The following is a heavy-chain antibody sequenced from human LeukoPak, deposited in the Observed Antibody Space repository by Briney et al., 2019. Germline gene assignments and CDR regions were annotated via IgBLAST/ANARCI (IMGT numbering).Heavy chain of an antibody. CDR2: IKRKTDGGAT. CDR3: ITYYGFWTGTTLDY. CDR1: GFTFSSYA. J-gene: IGHJ4*02. Sequence: PGGSLRLSCAASGFTFSSYAMSWVRQAPGKGLEWVGRIKRKTDGGATDYAAPVKGRFTISRDDSKNTLYLQMTSLKTDDTAVYYCITYYGFWTGTTLDYWGQGTLVTVSS. V-gene: IGHV3-15*01. D-gene: IGHD3/OR15-3a*01.